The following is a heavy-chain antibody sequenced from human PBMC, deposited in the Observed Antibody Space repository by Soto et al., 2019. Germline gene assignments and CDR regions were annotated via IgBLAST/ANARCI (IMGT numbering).Heavy chain of an antibody. CDR1: GGSISSSSYY. Sequence: KPSETLSLTCTVSGGSISSSSYYWGWIRQPPGKGLEWIGSIYYSGSTYYNPSLKSRVTISVDTSKNQFSLKLSSVTAADTAVYYCARQWTERGYSGYDIYRGAVAGYYYYGMDVWGQGTTVTVSS. D-gene: IGHD5-12*01. J-gene: IGHJ6*02. CDR3: ARQWTERGYSGYDIYRGAVAGYYYYGMDV. CDR2: IYYSGST. V-gene: IGHV4-39*01.